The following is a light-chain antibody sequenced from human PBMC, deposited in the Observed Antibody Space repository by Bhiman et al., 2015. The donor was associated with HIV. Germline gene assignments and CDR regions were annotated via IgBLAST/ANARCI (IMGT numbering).Light chain of an antibody. CDR3: SSYASSSTLV. J-gene: IGLJ2*01. Sequence: QSVLTQPPSVSVAPGKTARITCGGNNIGSKSVNWYQQHPGKAPKVMIYDVSKRPSGVSNRFSGSKSANTASLTISGLQAEDEADYYCSSYASSSTLVFGGGTQLTVL. V-gene: IGLV2-14*02. CDR1: NIGSKS. CDR2: DVS.